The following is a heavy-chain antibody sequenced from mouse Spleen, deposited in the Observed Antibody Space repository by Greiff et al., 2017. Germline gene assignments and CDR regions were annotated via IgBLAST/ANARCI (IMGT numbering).Heavy chain of an antibody. J-gene: IGHJ2*01. CDR3: ARNGNFYFDY. CDR2: IDPENGNT. CDR1: GFNIKDYY. Sequence: VQLQQSGAELVRPGALVKLSRKASGFNIKDYYMHWVKQRPEQGLEWIGWIDPENGNTIYDPKFQGKASITADTSSNTAYLQLSSLTSEDTAVYYCARNGNFYFDYWGQGTTLTVSS. V-gene: IGHV14-1*02. D-gene: IGHD2-1*01.